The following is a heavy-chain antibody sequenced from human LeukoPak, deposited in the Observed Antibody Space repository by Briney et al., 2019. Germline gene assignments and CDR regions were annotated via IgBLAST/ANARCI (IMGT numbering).Heavy chain of an antibody. Sequence: PSETLSLTCTVSGGSISSYYWSWIRQPPAKGLEWIGYINYSGSTNYNPSLKSRVTISVDTSKNQFSLKLSSVTAADTAVYYCARVYREPGNDAFDIWGQGTMVTVSS. CDR2: INYSGST. CDR3: ARVYREPGNDAFDI. CDR1: GGSISSYY. D-gene: IGHD1-14*01. J-gene: IGHJ3*02. V-gene: IGHV4-59*01.